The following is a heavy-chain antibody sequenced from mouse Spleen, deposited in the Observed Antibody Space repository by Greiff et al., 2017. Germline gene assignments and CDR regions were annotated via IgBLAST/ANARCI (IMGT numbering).Heavy chain of an antibody. CDR2: ISSGSSTI. D-gene: IGHD2-5*01. CDR3: ARGEAYYSNFFDY. CDR1: GFTFSDYG. J-gene: IGHJ2*01. Sequence: EVNLVESGGGLVKPGGSLKLSCAASGFTFSDYGMHWVRQAPEKGLEWVAYISSGSSTIYYADTVKGRFTISRDNAKNTLFLQMTSLRSEDTAMYYCARGEAYYSNFFDYWGQGTTLTVSS. V-gene: IGHV5-17*01.